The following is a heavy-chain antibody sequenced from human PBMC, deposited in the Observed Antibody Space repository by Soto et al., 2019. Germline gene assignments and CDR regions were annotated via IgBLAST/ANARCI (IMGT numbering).Heavy chain of an antibody. CDR1: GDCVSSSDFY. V-gene: IGHV4-61*08. CDR2: VYSTGTT. Sequence: SETLSLTCAVSGDCVSSSDFYWTWNRQPPGKPLEWIGYVYSTGTTNYSPALRSRVDMSVDTSENQFSLKVRSVTAADAAVYFCARVSKRVAAKDGKSAYYYAMDVWGPGTTVTVSS. D-gene: IGHD2-15*01. CDR3: ARVSKRVAAKDGKSAYYYAMDV. J-gene: IGHJ6*02.